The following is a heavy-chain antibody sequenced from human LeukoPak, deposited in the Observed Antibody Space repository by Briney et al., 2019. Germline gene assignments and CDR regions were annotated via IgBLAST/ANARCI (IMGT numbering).Heavy chain of an antibody. CDR3: ARGPVAGTWFDP. Sequence: SETLSLTCTVSGGSISSSSYYWGWIRQPPGKGLEWIGSIYYSGSTYYNPSLKSRVTISVDTSKNQFSLKLSSVTAADTAVYYCARGPVAGTWFDPWGQGTLVTVSS. D-gene: IGHD6-19*01. J-gene: IGHJ5*02. CDR1: GGSISSSSYY. V-gene: IGHV4-39*07. CDR2: IYYSGST.